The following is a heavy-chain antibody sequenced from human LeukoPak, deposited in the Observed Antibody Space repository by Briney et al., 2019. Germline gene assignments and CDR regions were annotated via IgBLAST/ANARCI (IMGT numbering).Heavy chain of an antibody. D-gene: IGHD5-24*01. V-gene: IGHV3-7*05. CDR1: GFTFSNYW. CDR2: IQQDGGQK. J-gene: IGHJ4*02. CDR3: ARASNPWLQLS. Sequence: GGSLRLSCAASGFTFSNYWMIWVRQAPGKGLEWVANIQQDGGQKRYADSVRGRFTVSRDNAQTSLYLHMNSLRAEDTAVYYCARASNPWLQLSWGQGTLVTVSS.